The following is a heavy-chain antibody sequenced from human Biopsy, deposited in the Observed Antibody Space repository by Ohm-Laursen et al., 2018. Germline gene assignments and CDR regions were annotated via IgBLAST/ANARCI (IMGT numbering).Heavy chain of an antibody. CDR1: GGSMTGYE. Sequence: GTLSLTCSVSGGSMTGYEWSWIRLAPGKGLEWIGYIYYSGGTKYNPSLASRVAFSVDMSKSQFSLKLYSVAAADTAVYYCARVEAGTYDALDIWGQGTLVAVSA. D-gene: IGHD1-26*01. CDR2: IYYSGGT. J-gene: IGHJ3*02. V-gene: IGHV4-59*01. CDR3: ARVEAGTYDALDI.